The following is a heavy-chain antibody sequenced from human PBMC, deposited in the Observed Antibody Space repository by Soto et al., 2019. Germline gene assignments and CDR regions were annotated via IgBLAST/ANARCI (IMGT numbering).Heavy chain of an antibody. CDR2: IDPSDSYT. Sequence: PGESLKISCKGSGYSFTSYWISWVRQMPGKGLEWMGRIDPSDSYTNYSPSFQGHVTISADKSISTAYLQWSSLKASDTAMYYCARPVRVRGAYYYGMDVWGQGTTVTVSS. V-gene: IGHV5-10-1*01. CDR3: ARPVRVRGAYYYGMDV. J-gene: IGHJ6*02. D-gene: IGHD3-10*01. CDR1: GYSFTSYW.